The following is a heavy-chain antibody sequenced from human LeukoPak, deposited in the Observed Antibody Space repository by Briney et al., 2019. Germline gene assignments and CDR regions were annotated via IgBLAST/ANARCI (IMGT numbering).Heavy chain of an antibody. J-gene: IGHJ4*02. D-gene: IGHD3-22*01. CDR3: AKYPYYYDSSGVY. V-gene: IGHV3-11*01. Sequence: GGSLRLSCAASGFTFSDYYMSWIRQAPGKGLEWVSYISSSGSTIYYADSVKGRFTISRDNAKNSLYLQMNSLRAEDTAVYYCAKYPYYYDSSGVYWGQGTLVTVSS. CDR2: ISSSGSTI. CDR1: GFTFSDYY.